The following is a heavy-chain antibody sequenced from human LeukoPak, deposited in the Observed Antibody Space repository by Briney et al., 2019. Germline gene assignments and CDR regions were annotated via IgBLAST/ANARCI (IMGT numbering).Heavy chain of an antibody. CDR2: ISSSGSTI. J-gene: IGHJ6*02. CDR3: ARERDYGDYARDYYYGMDV. D-gene: IGHD4-17*01. Sequence: GGSLRLSCVASGFTYSNYRMNWVRQAPGKGLEWVSYISSSGSTIYYADSVKGRFTISRDNAKNSLYLQMNSLRAEDTAVYYCARERDYGDYARDYYYGMDVWGQGTTVTVSS. V-gene: IGHV3-48*04. CDR1: GFTYSNYR.